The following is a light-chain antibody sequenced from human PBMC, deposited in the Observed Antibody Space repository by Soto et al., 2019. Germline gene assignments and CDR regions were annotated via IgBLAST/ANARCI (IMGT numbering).Light chain of an antibody. J-gene: IGKJ5*01. V-gene: IGKV3-20*01. CDR1: QSVSNNY. CDR2: GAS. CDR3: QQYNNWPPIT. Sequence: EIVLTQSPGTLSLSPGERATLSCRAIQSVSNNYLAWYQQKPGQAPRLLIYGASNRATGIPDRFSGSGSGTDFTLTISSLQSEDFAVYYCQQYNNWPPITFGQGTRLENK.